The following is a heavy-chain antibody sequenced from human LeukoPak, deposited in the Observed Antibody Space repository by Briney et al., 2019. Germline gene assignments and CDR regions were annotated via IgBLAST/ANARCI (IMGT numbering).Heavy chain of an antibody. J-gene: IGHJ4*02. CDR2: ISGGGIS. D-gene: IGHD1-26*01. CDR1: GFTFSSSA. CDR3: AKGQWELVV. V-gene: IGHV3-23*01. Sequence: GGSLRLSCSVAGFTFSSSAMSWVRQAPGKGLEWVSSISGGGISYHADTVKGRFTIPRDNSKNILYLQMNSLKPEDTAFYYCAKGQWELVVWGQGTLVTVAS.